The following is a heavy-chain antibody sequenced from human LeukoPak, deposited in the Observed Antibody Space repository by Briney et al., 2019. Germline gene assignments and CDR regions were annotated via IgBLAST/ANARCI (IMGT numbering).Heavy chain of an antibody. J-gene: IGHJ4*02. V-gene: IGHV4-59*08. Sequence: SEALSLTCTVSGGSISSYYWSWIRQPPGKGLEWIGYIYYSGSTNYNPSLKSRVTISVDTSKNQFSLKLSSVTAADTAVYYCARYNGGSLDYWGQGTLVTVSS. D-gene: IGHD1-26*01. CDR2: IYYSGST. CDR1: GGSISSYY. CDR3: ARYNGGSLDY.